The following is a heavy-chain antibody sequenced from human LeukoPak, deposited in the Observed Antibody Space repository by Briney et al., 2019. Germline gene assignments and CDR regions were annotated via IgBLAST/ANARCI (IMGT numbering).Heavy chain of an antibody. Sequence: GGSLRLSCAASGFTFSSYSMNWVRQAPGKGLEWVSAISGSGGSTYYADSVKGRFTISRDNSKNTLYLQMNSLRAEDTAVYYCAKDLWYSSGANGYWGQGTLVTVSS. D-gene: IGHD6-19*01. CDR2: ISGSGGST. CDR1: GFTFSSYS. CDR3: AKDLWYSSGANGY. V-gene: IGHV3-23*01. J-gene: IGHJ4*02.